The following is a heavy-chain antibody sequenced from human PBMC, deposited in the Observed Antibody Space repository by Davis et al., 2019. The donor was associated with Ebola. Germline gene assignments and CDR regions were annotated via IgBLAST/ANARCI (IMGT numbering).Heavy chain of an antibody. Sequence: GESLKISCAASGFTFSSYWMSWVRQAPGKGLEWVANIKQDGSEKYYVDSVKGRFTISRDNAKNSLYLQMNSLRAEDTAVYYCARTSTRLDVWGQGTTVTVSS. CDR3: ARTSTRLDV. CDR2: IKQDGSEK. J-gene: IGHJ6*02. V-gene: IGHV3-7*03. CDR1: GFTFSSYW.